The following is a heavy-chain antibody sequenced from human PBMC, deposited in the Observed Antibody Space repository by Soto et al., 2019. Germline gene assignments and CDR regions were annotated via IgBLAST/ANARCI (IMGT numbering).Heavy chain of an antibody. V-gene: IGHV4-30-2*01. J-gene: IGHJ4*02. CDR1: GGSISSGGYS. CDR3: AREATREARFDS. D-gene: IGHD6-6*01. Sequence: AVPGGSISSGGYSWSWSRQPPGKGLEWFGYIYHSGSTYYNPSLKSRVTISVDRSKNQFSLKLSSVTAADTAVYYCAREATREARFDSWRQGTLVIVSS. CDR2: IYHSGST.